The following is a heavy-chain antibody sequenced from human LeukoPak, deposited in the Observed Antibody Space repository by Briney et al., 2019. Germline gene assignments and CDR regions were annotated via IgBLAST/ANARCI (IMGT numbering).Heavy chain of an antibody. Sequence: VASVKVSCKASGYTFTGYYMHWVRQAPGQGLEWMGWINPNSGGTNYAQKFQGRVTMTRDTSISTAYMELSRLRSDDTAVYYCARGAPPTIVVVPAAQAHDYWGQGTLVTVSS. CDR3: ARGAPPTIVVVPAAQAHDY. J-gene: IGHJ4*02. V-gene: IGHV1-2*02. CDR2: INPNSGGT. D-gene: IGHD2-2*01. CDR1: GYTFTGYY.